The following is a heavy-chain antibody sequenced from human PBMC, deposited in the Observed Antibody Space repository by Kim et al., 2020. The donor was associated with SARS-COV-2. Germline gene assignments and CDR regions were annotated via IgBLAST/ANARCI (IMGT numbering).Heavy chain of an antibody. CDR2: GNT. CDR3: ARVGGYRDY. J-gene: IGHJ4*02. D-gene: IGHD3-16*02. Sequence: GNTGYAKKFQGRVNMTRNTSISTAYMELSSLRSEDTAVYYCARVGGYRDYWGQETLVTVSS. V-gene: IGHV1-8*01.